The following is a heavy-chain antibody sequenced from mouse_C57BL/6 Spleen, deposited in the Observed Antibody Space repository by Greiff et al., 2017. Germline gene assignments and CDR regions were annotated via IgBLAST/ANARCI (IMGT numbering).Heavy chain of an antibody. D-gene: IGHD1-1*01. J-gene: IGHJ4*01. V-gene: IGHV1-26*01. CDR1: GYTFTDYY. CDR2: INPNNGGT. CDR3: ARWPVATGGAMDY. Sequence: VQLQQSGPELVKPGASVKISCKASGYTFTDYYMNWVKQSHGKSLEWIGDINPNNGGTSYNQKFKGKATLTVDKSSSTAYMELRSLTSEDSAVYYCARWPVATGGAMDYWGQGTSVTVSS.